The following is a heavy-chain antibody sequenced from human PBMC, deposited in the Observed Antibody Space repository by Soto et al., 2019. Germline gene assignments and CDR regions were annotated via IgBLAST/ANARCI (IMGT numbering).Heavy chain of an antibody. CDR2: ISSSSSTI. CDR1: GFTFSSYS. V-gene: IGHV3-48*01. J-gene: IGHJ5*02. D-gene: IGHD6-13*01. Sequence: GGSLRLSCAASGFTFSSYSMNWVRQAPGKGLEWVSYISSSSSTIYYADSVKGRFTNSRDNAKNSLYLQMNSLRAEDTAVYYCARIEDGYSSSWYPTPNWFDPWGQGTLVTVSS. CDR3: ARIEDGYSSSWYPTPNWFDP.